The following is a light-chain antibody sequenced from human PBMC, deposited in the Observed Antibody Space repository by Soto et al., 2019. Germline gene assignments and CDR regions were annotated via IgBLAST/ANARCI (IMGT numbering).Light chain of an antibody. CDR2: KAS. CDR1: QSISSW. CDR3: QQFHSFPIT. Sequence: QKTQSPSTLSAYVVDIGPITWRASQSISSWLAWYQQKPGKAPKLLIYKASSLESGVPSRFSGSGSGTDFTLTINSLQPEDYATYYCQQFHSFPITFGQGTRLEIK. J-gene: IGKJ5*01. V-gene: IGKV1-5*03.